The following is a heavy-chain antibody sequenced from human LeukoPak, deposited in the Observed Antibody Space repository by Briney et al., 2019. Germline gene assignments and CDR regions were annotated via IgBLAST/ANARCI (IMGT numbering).Heavy chain of an antibody. CDR3: ARASRGMVKGVLYYFDY. Sequence: GASVKVSCKASGYTFTSYDINWVRQATGQGLERMGWMNPNSGNTGYAQKFQGRVTMTRNTSISTAYMELSSLRSEDTAVYYCARASRGMVKGVLYYFDYWGQGTLVTVSS. D-gene: IGHD5-18*01. V-gene: IGHV1-8*01. J-gene: IGHJ4*02. CDR2: MNPNSGNT. CDR1: GYTFTSYD.